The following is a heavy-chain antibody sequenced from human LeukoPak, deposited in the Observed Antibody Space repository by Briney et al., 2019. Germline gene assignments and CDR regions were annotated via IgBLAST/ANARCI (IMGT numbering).Heavy chain of an antibody. J-gene: IGHJ4*02. Sequence: GGSLRLSCAASGFTFSSYAMSWVRQAPGKGLEWVSAISGSGGSTYYADSVKGRFTISRDNSKNTLYLQMNSLRAEDTAVYYCAEDGYYYDSSGYYSLGYWGQGTLVTVSS. V-gene: IGHV3-23*01. D-gene: IGHD3-22*01. CDR3: AEDGYYYDSSGYYSLGY. CDR2: ISGSGGST. CDR1: GFTFSSYA.